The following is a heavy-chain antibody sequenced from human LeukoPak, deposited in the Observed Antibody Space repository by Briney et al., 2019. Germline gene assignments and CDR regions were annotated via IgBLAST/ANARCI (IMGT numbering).Heavy chain of an antibody. CDR1: GGSISSYY. CDR3: ARGVGYCTNGVCYTRVRYYYMDV. CDR2: IYYSGST. Sequence: SETLSLTCTVSGGSISSYYWSWIRQPPGKGLEWIGYIYYSGSTNYNPSLKSRVTISVDTSKNQFSLSLTSVTAADTAVYYCARGVGYCTNGVCYTRVRYYYMDVWGKGTTVTVSS. D-gene: IGHD2-8*01. J-gene: IGHJ6*03. V-gene: IGHV4-59*12.